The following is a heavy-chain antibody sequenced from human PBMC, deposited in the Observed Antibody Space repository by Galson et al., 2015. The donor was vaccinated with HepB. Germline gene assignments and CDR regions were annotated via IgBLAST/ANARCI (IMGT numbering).Heavy chain of an antibody. D-gene: IGHD2-15*01. CDR3: ARDSDCSGGSCYVLGAFDI. CDR2: IKQDGSEK. Sequence: SLRLSCAASGFTFSSYWMSWVRQAPGKGLEWVANIKQDGSEKYYVDSVKGRFTISRDNAKNSLYLQMNSLRAEDTAVYYCARDSDCSGGSCYVLGAFDIWGQGTMVTVSS. V-gene: IGHV3-7*01. CDR1: GFTFSSYW. J-gene: IGHJ3*02.